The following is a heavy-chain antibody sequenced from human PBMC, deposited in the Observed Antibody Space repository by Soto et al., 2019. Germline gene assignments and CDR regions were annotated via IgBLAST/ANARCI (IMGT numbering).Heavy chain of an antibody. CDR1: GFTFSSYG. CDR2: IWYDGSNK. CDR3: ARDETGTTPTSYYYYYGMDV. V-gene: IGHV3-33*01. Sequence: LRLSCAASGFTFSSYGMHWVRQAPGKGLEWVAVIWYDGSNKYYADSVKGRFTISRDNSKNTLYLQMNSLRAEDTAVYYCARDETGTTPTSYYYYYGMDVWGQGTTVTVSS. J-gene: IGHJ6*02. D-gene: IGHD1-1*01.